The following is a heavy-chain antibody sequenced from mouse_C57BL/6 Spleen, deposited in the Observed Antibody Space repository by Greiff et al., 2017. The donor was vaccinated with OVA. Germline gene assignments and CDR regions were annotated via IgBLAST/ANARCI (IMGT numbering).Heavy chain of an antibody. CDR2: ISYDGSN. CDR1: GYSITSGYY. D-gene: IGHD1-1*01. CDR3: ASGDSSYSYYAMDY. J-gene: IGHJ4*01. Sequence: DVQLVESGPGLVKPSQSLSLTCSVTGYSITSGYYWNWIRQFPGNKLEWMGYISYDGSNNYNPSLKNRISITRDTSKNQFFLKLNSVTTEDTATYYCASGDSSYSYYAMDYWGQGTSVTVSS. V-gene: IGHV3-6*01.